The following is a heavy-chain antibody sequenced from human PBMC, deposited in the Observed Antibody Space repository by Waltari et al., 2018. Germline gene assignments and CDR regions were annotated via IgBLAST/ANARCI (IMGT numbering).Heavy chain of an antibody. CDR3: ARRSSSWIVTRTNWFDP. CDR2: INHSGST. V-gene: IGHV4-34*01. Sequence: QVQLQQWGAGLLKPSETLSLTCAVYGGSFSGSYWSWIRQPPGKGLEWIGEINHSGSTNYNPSLKSRVTISVDTSKNQFSLKLSSVTAADTAVYYCARRSSSWIVTRTNWFDPWGQGTLVTVSS. D-gene: IGHD6-13*01. CDR1: GGSFSGSY. J-gene: IGHJ5*02.